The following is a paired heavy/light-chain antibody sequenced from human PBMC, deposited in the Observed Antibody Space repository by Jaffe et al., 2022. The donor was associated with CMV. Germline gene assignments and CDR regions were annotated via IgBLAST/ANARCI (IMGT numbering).Heavy chain of an antibody. V-gene: IGHV1-46*01. CDR2: INPSDSST. CDR1: GYTLTDYH. J-gene: IGHJ4*02. CDR3: ARDLHRITLFFRRPDYKFDY. Sequence: QVQLVQSGAEVKKPGASVKVSCQASGYTLTDYHIHWVRQAPGQGLEWMGIINPSDSSTIYAQKFQGRVTMTTDTSTSTVYMELSSLRSEDAAVYYCARDLHRITLFFRRPDYKFDYWGQGTLVSVSS. D-gene: IGHD3-3*01.
Light chain of an antibody. Sequence: EIVLTQSPATLSLSPGERVTLSCRASQSLSSDLAWYQQRPGQAPRLLIYDTSNRATGIPTRFSGSGSGTDFTLTISSLEPADFALYYCQQRVTFGPGTKVEIK. J-gene: IGKJ1*01. CDR3: QQRVT. CDR1: QSLSSD. V-gene: IGKV3-11*01. CDR2: DTS.